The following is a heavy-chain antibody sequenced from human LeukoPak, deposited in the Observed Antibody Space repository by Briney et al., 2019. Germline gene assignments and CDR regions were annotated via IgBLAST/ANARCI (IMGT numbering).Heavy chain of an antibody. CDR1: GFTFSGYG. CDR2: IRNDGSNK. CDR3: AKDDILTGYSLDY. D-gene: IGHD3-9*01. J-gene: IGHJ4*02. V-gene: IGHV3-30*02. Sequence: GGSLRLSCAASGFTFSGYGMHWVRQAPGKGLEWVAFIRNDGSNKYYAGPMKGRFTISRDNSRNTLCLQINSLRTEDTAIYYCAKDDILTGYSLDYWGQGTLVTVSS.